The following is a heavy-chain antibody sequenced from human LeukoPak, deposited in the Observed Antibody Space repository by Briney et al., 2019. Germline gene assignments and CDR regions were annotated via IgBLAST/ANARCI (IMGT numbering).Heavy chain of an antibody. D-gene: IGHD2-15*01. CDR3: ARLPGCSGGSCYVNWFDP. CDR1: GYSFTSYW. Sequence: GESLKISCKGSGYSFTSYWIGWVRQMPGKGLEWMGIIYPGDSDTRYSPSFQGQVTISADKSISTAYLQWSSLKASDTAMYYCARLPGCSGGSCYVNWFDPWGQGTLVTVSS. J-gene: IGHJ5*02. V-gene: IGHV5-51*01. CDR2: IYPGDSDT.